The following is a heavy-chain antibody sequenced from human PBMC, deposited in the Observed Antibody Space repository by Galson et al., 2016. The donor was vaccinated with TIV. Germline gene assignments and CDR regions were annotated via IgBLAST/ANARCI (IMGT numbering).Heavy chain of an antibody. J-gene: IGHJ6*02. CDR2: INGDGSDR. V-gene: IGHV3-74*01. D-gene: IGHD2-15*01. Sequence: SLRLSCAASGFHFSTYWMHWVRQVPGKGLLWVARINGDGSDRDYAESVEGRFTISRDNARNTLYLQLNRLRAKDTALYFCAIALDYFQSNAYSYLNEFYYCPMDVWGQGTTVTVSS. CDR1: GFHFSTYW. CDR3: AIALDYFQSNAYSYLNEFYYCPMDV.